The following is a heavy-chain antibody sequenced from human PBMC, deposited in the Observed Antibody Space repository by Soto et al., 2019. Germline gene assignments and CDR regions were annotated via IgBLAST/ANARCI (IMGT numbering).Heavy chain of an antibody. D-gene: IGHD3-22*01. V-gene: IGHV5-51*01. CDR2: IYPGDSDT. Sequence: GESLKISCKGSGYSFTSYWIGWVRQMPGKGLEWMGIIYPGDSDTRYSPSFQRQVTISADKSISTAYLQWSSLKASDTAMYYCARHQTYYYDSSGYYYAKSSYCYYGIGVWGQGTTVTVSS. CDR3: ARHQTYYYDSSGYYYAKSSYCYYGIGV. J-gene: IGHJ6*01. CDR1: GYSFTSYW.